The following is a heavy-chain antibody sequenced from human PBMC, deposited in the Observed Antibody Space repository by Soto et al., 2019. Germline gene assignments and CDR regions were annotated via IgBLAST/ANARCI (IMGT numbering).Heavy chain of an antibody. CDR1: GGTFSSYA. J-gene: IGHJ6*02. V-gene: IGHV1-69*13. CDR3: ARGQGYCSGGSCYSGHTSPQNYYYYGMDV. CDR2: IIPILGTA. Sequence: GASVKVSFKASGGTFSSYAISWVRQAPGQGLEWMGGIIPILGTANYAQKFQGRVTITADESTSTAYMELSSLRSEDTAVYYCARGQGYCSGGSCYSGHTSPQNYYYYGMDVWGQGTTVTVSS. D-gene: IGHD2-15*01.